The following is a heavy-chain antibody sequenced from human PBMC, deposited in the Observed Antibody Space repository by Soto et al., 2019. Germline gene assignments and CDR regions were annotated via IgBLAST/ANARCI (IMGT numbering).Heavy chain of an antibody. V-gene: IGHV1-46*01. J-gene: IGHJ4*02. Sequence: QVQLVQSGAEVKKPGSSVKVSCKASGYTFTSYYMHWVRQAPGPGLEWMGIINPSGGSTSYAQKFQGSVTMTRDTRTSTVYMELSCLSAESTAVYYCALTPAGAAMVTDDSWGQGTLVAVCS. CDR3: ALTPAGAAMVTDDS. CDR2: INPSGGST. D-gene: IGHD5-18*01. CDR1: GYTFTSYY.